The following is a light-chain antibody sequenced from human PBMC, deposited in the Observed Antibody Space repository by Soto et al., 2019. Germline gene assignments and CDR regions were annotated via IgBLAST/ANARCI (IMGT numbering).Light chain of an antibody. V-gene: IGLV2-23*01. J-gene: IGLJ1*01. CDR1: SSDVGSYNL. Sequence: QSVLTQPASVSGSPGQSITISCTGTSSDVGSYNLVSWYQQHPGKAPKLMIYEGSKRPPGVSNRFSGSESGNTASLTISGLQAEDEADYYCCSYAGSRTYVFGTGTKVTVL. CDR2: EGS. CDR3: CSYAGSRTYV.